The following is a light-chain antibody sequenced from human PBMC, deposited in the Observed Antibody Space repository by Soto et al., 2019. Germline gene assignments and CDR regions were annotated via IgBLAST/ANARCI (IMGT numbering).Light chain of an antibody. CDR1: QSVLYSSNNKNY. J-gene: IGKJ3*01. CDR2: WAS. Sequence: DIVMTQSPDSLAVSLGERATINCKSSQSVLYSSNNKNYLAWYQQKPGQPPKLLIYWASTRESGVPDRFSGSGSGTDFTLTISGLQAEDVAVYYCQQYYSTPPFTFGPGTKVDIK. CDR3: QQYYSTPPFT. V-gene: IGKV4-1*01.